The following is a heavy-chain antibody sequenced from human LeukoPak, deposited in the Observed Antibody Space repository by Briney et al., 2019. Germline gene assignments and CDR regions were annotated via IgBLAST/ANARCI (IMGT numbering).Heavy chain of an antibody. CDR2: IWYDGSNK. Sequence: GGSLRLSCAASGFTFSSYEMNWVRRAPGKGLEWVAVIWYDGSNKYYADSVKGRFTISRDNSKNTLYLQMNSLRAEDTAVYYCARSRLHARWYFDYWGQGTLVTVSS. CDR1: GFTFSSYE. J-gene: IGHJ4*02. D-gene: IGHD4-11*01. V-gene: IGHV3-33*08. CDR3: ARSRLHARWYFDY.